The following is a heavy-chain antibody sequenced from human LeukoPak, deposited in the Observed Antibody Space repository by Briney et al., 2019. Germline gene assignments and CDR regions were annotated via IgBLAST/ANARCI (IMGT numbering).Heavy chain of an antibody. V-gene: IGHV1-18*04. Sequence: ASVKVSCKASGYTFTTHSISWVRQAPGQGLEWMGWIGTYSGETRYAQSLQGRVTMTTDTSTSTAYMELRSLRSDDTAVYYCARMAPYDSSGHHKYFKNWGQGTLVTVSS. J-gene: IGHJ1*01. CDR2: IGTYSGET. CDR1: GYTFTTHS. D-gene: IGHD3-22*01. CDR3: ARMAPYDSSGHHKYFKN.